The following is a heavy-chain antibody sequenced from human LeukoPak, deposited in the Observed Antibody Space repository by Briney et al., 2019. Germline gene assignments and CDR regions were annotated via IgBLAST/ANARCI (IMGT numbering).Heavy chain of an antibody. CDR1: GFTFSSYS. V-gene: IGHV3-21*01. CDR3: ARDSLPHSNYERNWFDP. CDR2: ISSSSSYI. D-gene: IGHD4-11*01. Sequence: PGGSLRLSCAASGFTFSSYSMNWVRQAPGKGLEWVSSISSSSSYIYYADSVKGRFTISRDNAKNSLYLQMNSLRAEDTAVYYCARDSLPHSNYERNWFDPWGQGTLVTVSS. J-gene: IGHJ5*02.